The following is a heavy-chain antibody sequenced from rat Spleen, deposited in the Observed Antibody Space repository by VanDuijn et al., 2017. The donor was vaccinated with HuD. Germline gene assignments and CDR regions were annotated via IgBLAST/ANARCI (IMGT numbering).Heavy chain of an antibody. D-gene: IGHD1-11*01. V-gene: IGHV5-29*01. CDR2: ISSDGSST. CDR3: ARRYDFDY. J-gene: IGHJ2*01. Sequence: EVLLVESNGGLVQPGRSLKLSCAASGFTFNDHFMAWVRQAPTKGLEWVATISSDGSSTYYRDSVKGRFTISRDYAQNTLNLQMDSLRSEDTATYYCARRYDFDYWGQGVMVTVSS. CDR1: GFTFNDHF.